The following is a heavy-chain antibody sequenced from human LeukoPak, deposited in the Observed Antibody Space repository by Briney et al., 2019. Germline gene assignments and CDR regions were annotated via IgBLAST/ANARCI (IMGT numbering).Heavy chain of an antibody. V-gene: IGHV4-4*07. CDR3: ARDFWSGYYAWFDP. D-gene: IGHD3-3*01. CDR1: GGSISSYY. J-gene: IGHJ5*02. CDR2: IYTSGST. Sequence: PSETLSLTCTVSGGSISSYYWSWIRQPAGRGLEWIGRIYTSGSTNYNPSLKSRVTMSVDTSKNQFSLKLSSVTAADTAVYYCARDFWSGYYAWFDPWGQGTLVTVSS.